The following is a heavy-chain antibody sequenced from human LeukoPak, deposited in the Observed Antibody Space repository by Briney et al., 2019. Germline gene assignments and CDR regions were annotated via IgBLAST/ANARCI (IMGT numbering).Heavy chain of an antibody. CDR3: AGSPSEDITIVGVARNLFDS. Sequence: GASVKVSCMASGGTFGSYAISWVRQAPGQGLEWMGGIISIFCTANYAQKFQGRVSITTDESTSTAYKELSSLRTEDTAVYYCAGSPSEDITIVGVARNLFDSWGQGTLVTVSS. CDR1: GGTFGSYA. CDR2: IISIFCTA. V-gene: IGHV1-69*05. J-gene: IGHJ5*01. D-gene: IGHD3-3*01.